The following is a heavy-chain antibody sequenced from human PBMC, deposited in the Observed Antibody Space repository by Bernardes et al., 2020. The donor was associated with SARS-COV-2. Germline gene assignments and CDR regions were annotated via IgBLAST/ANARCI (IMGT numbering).Heavy chain of an antibody. Sequence: GGSLRLSCAASGFTFSSYAMHWVRQAPGKGLEWVAVISYDGSNKYYADSVKGRFTISRDNSKNTLYLQMNSLRAEDTAVYYCASLIVGATTQHDAFDIWGQGTMVTVSS. V-gene: IGHV3-30-3*01. J-gene: IGHJ3*02. CDR3: ASLIVGATTQHDAFDI. D-gene: IGHD1-26*01. CDR1: GFTFSSYA. CDR2: ISYDGSNK.